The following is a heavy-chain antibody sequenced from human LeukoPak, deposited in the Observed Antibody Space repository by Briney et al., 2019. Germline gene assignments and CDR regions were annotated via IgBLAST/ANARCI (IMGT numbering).Heavy chain of an antibody. CDR3: AKASKWELLYGMDV. Sequence: GGSLRLSCAASGFTFDDYAMHWVRQAPGKGLEWVSGISWNSGSIGYADSVKGRFTISRDNAKNSLYLQMNSLRAEDTALYYCAKASKWELLYGMDVWGQGTTVTASS. J-gene: IGHJ6*02. CDR2: ISWNSGSI. CDR1: GFTFDDYA. V-gene: IGHV3-9*01. D-gene: IGHD1-26*01.